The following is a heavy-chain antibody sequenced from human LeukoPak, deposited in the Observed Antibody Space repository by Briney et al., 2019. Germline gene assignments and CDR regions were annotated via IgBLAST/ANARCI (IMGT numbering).Heavy chain of an antibody. J-gene: IGHJ4*02. CDR2: ISSSGSTI. D-gene: IGHD5-12*01. V-gene: IGHV3-11*01. CDR1: GFTFSDYY. Sequence: GGSLRLSRAASGFTFSDYYMSWVRQAPGKGLGWVSYISSSGSTIYYADSVKGRFTISGDNAKNSLYLQMNSLRAEDTAVYYCARDTRGYSGYDSFFDFWGQGTLVTVSS. CDR3: ARDTRGYSGYDSFFDF.